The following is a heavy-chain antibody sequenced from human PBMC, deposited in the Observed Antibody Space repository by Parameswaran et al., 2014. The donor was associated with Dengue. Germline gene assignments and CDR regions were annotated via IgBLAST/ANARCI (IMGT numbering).Heavy chain of an antibody. CDR2: IYYSGST. Sequence: WIRQPPGKGLEWIGSIYYSGSTYYNPSLKSRVTISVDTSKNQFSLKLSSVTAADTAVYYCARYDYVWGSYRYYFDYWGQGTLVTVSS. D-gene: IGHD3-16*02. CDR3: ARYDYVWGSYRYYFDY. V-gene: IGHV4-39*01. J-gene: IGHJ4*02.